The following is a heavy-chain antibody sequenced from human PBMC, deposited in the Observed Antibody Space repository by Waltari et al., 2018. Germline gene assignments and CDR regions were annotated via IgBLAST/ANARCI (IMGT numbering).Heavy chain of an antibody. CDR1: GFTFSSYA. Sequence: EVQLLESGGGLVQPGGSLRLSCAASGFTFSSYAMSWVRQAPGEGMEWGSAIRCSGGSTYYADSVKGRFTISRDNSKNTLYLQMNSLRAEDTAVYYCAKTIRAAIHYWGQGTLVTVSS. V-gene: IGHV3-23*01. J-gene: IGHJ4*02. D-gene: IGHD2-2*02. CDR3: AKTIRAAIHY. CDR2: IRCSGGST.